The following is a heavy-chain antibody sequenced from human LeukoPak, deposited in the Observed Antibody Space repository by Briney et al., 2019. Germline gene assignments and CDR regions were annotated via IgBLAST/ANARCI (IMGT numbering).Heavy chain of an antibody. CDR2: INWNGNYI. CDR1: GFTFDDYD. CDR3: AKDRYYYDSSGYFDY. D-gene: IGHD3-22*01. V-gene: IGHV3-20*04. Sequence: GGSLRLSCAASGFTFDDYDMSWVRQAPGKGLEWVSNINWNGNYIGYAESVKGRFTISRDNSKNTLYLQMNSLRAEDTAVYYCAKDRYYYDSSGYFDYWGQGTLVTVSS. J-gene: IGHJ4*02.